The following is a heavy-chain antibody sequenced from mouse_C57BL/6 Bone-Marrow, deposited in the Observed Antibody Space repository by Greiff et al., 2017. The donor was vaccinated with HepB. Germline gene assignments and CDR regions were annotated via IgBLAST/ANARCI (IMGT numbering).Heavy chain of an antibody. V-gene: IGHV3-6*01. J-gene: IGHJ2*01. CDR1: GYSITSGYY. CDR3: ARGGWDGY. Sequence: EVKLMESGPGLVKPSQSLSLTCSVTGYSITSGYYWNWIRQFPGNKLEWMGYISYDGSNNYNPSLKNRISITRDTSKNQFFLKLNSVTTEDTATYYCARGGWDGYWGQGTTLTVSS. CDR2: ISYDGSN. D-gene: IGHD4-1*01.